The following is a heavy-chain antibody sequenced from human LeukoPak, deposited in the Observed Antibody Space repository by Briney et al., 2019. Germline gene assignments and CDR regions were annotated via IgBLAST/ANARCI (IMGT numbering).Heavy chain of an antibody. J-gene: IGHJ5*01. CDR1: GFTFSSYI. CDR3: ARVSDSTPDEGS. Sequence: TGGSLRLSCAASGFTFSSYIMNWVRQAPGKGLEWVSSISPSGSHKYYVDSVKGRFTISRDNAKNSVSLQMNSLRAEDTAVYYCARVSDSTPDEGSWGQGTLVTVSS. D-gene: IGHD3-22*01. CDR2: ISPSGSHK. V-gene: IGHV3-21*01.